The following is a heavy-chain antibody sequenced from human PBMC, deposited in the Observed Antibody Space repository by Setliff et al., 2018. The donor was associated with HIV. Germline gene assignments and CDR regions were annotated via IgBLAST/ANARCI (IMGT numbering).Heavy chain of an antibody. V-gene: IGHV4-30-4*08. D-gene: IGHD3-16*01. J-gene: IGHJ3*02. CDR3: ARGTSLNVVPDAFDI. Sequence: SETLSLTCTVSGASMSSGDYYWSWIRQPPGKGLEWIGYIYYSGNSYYNPSLKSRVTISVDTSKNQISLRLNSLTAADTALYYCARGTSLNVVPDAFDIWGQGTMVTVSS. CDR2: IYYSGNS. CDR1: GASMSSGDYY.